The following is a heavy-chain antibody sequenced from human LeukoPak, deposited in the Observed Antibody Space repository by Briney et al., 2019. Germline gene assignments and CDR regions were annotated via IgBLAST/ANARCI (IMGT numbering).Heavy chain of an antibody. CDR3: ARGPPILLWFGDPTPDFDY. Sequence: ASVKVSCKASGFTFTSYYMHWVRQAPGQGLEWMGIINPSGGSTSYAQKFQGRVTMTRDTSTSTVYMELSSLRSEDTAVYYCARGPPILLWFGDPTPDFDYWGQGTLVTVSS. V-gene: IGHV1-46*01. D-gene: IGHD3-10*01. J-gene: IGHJ4*02. CDR1: GFTFTSYY. CDR2: INPSGGST.